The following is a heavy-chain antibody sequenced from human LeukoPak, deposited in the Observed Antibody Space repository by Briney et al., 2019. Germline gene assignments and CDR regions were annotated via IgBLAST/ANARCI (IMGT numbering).Heavy chain of an antibody. CDR3: ASWVGRDY. Sequence: GGSLRLSCAASGFTFSSYGMHWVRQAPGKGLEWVANIKQDGSEKYYLDSVKGRFTISRDNAKNSLYLQMNSLRADDTAVYYCASWVGRDYWGQGTAVTVSS. CDR1: GFTFSSYG. D-gene: IGHD3-10*01. J-gene: IGHJ4*02. V-gene: IGHV3-7*01. CDR2: IKQDGSEK.